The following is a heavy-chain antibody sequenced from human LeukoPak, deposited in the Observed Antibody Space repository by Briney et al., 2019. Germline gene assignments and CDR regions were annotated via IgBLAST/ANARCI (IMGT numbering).Heavy chain of an antibody. CDR1: GYSFTTYW. Sequence: GESLKISCKSSGYSFTTYWLAWVRQMPGKGLEWMGIIYPGDSDTRYTPSFQGQVTISVDNSISTAYVQWSSLKASDTAMYYCARYWDSGTYCDYWGQGTQVTVSS. CDR2: IYPGDSDT. CDR3: ARYWDSGTYCDY. J-gene: IGHJ4*02. D-gene: IGHD1-26*01. V-gene: IGHV5-51*01.